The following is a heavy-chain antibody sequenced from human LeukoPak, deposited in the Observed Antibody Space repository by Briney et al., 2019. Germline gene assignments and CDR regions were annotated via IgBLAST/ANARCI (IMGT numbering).Heavy chain of an antibody. CDR3: ARLPCSWSPFES. D-gene: IGHD3-3*01. V-gene: IGHV4-59*08. J-gene: IGHJ4*02. CDR2: MYYRGST. Sequence: SETLSLTCTVSGGSISDYHWSWIRQPPGKALEWIGYMYYRGSTNYNSSLESRLTVSLDTSKNHFSLRLSSVTAADTAVYYCARLPCSWSPFESWGQGTLVTVSS. CDR1: GGSISDYH.